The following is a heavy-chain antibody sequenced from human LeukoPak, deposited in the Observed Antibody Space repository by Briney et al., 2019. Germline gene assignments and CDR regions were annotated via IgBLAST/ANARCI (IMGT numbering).Heavy chain of an antibody. D-gene: IGHD3-22*01. CDR1: GYSISSGYY. CDR2: IYYSGST. J-gene: IGHJ5*02. V-gene: IGHV4-38-2*02. CDR3: ARVIVVTLPTNWFDP. Sequence: SETLSLTCTVSGYSISSGYYWGWIRQPPGKGLEWIGSIYYSGSTYYNPSLKSRVTISVDTSKNQFSLKLSSVTAADTAVYYCARVIVVTLPTNWFDPWGQGTLVTVSS.